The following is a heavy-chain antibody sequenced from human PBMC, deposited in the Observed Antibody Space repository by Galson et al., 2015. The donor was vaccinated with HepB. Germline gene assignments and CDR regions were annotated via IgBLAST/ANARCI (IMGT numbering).Heavy chain of an antibody. J-gene: IGHJ6*02. CDR3: ASEGQQLAYGMDV. CDR1: GGSFSGYY. CDR2: INHSGST. D-gene: IGHD6-13*01. Sequence: ETLSLTCAVYGGSFSGYYWSWIRQPPGKGLEWIGEINHSGSTNYNPSLKSRVTISVDTSKNQFSLKLSSVAAADTAVYYCASEGQQLAYGMDVWGQGTTVTVSS. V-gene: IGHV4-34*01.